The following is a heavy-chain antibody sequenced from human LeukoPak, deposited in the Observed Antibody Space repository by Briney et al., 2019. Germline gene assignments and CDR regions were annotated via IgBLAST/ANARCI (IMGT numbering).Heavy chain of an antibody. D-gene: IGHD2-15*01. CDR1: GYTFSGYY. V-gene: IGHV1-2*02. J-gene: IGHJ6*02. CDR2: INANSGCT. Sequence: ASVKVSCKTSGYTFSGYYVHWVRQAPGQGLEWMGWINANSGCTAYAQKFRDRLTMTRDTSINTAYVQLSRLTSGDTALYFCVWAEWNGRKPMDVWRQGSTVTDCS. CDR3: VWAEWNGRKPMDV.